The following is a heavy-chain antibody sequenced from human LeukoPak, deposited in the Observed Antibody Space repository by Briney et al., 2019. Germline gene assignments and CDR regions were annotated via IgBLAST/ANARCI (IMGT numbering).Heavy chain of an antibody. V-gene: IGHV4-34*01. D-gene: IGHD3-22*01. CDR3: ARRHRVVTALDI. Sequence: SETLSLTCAVYGGSLSGFYWSWIRQSPGKGLEWIGEINQSGSTNYNPSLKSRVTISVDTSKNQFSLKLSSVTAADTAVYYCARRHRVVTALDIWGQGTMVTVSS. CDR1: GGSLSGFY. CDR2: INQSGST. J-gene: IGHJ3*02.